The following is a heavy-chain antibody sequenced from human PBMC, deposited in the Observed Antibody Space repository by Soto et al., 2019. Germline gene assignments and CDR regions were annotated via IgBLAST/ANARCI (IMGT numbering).Heavy chain of an antibody. CDR1: GFTFSSYS. CDR2: ISSISSTI. V-gene: IGHV3-48*01. J-gene: IGHJ4*02. CDR3: ARFHRSWYFLDY. D-gene: IGHD6-13*01. Sequence: EVQLVESGGGWVQPGGSLRLSCAASGFTFSSYSMNWIRQAPGKGLEWVSYISSISSTIYYADSVKGRFTISRDNAKNSLYLQMNSLRVEDTAVYYGARFHRSWYFLDYWGQEALVTVSS.